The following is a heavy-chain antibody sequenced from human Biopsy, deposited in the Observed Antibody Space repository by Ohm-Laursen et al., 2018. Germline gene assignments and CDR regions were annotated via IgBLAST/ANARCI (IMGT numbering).Heavy chain of an antibody. V-gene: IGHV1-2*02. J-gene: IGHJ5*02. D-gene: IGHD3-22*01. CDR2: INAKTGDT. Sequence: SVKVSCKASGYTFTGYHVHWVRQAPGQGLEWMGWINAKTGDTNYALKFQGRVTMTRDTSISTAYVDLSSLRSDDTAVYYCTRGGYYYDSLAYYYWFDPWGQGTLVTVSS. CDR3: TRGGYYYDSLAYYYWFDP. CDR1: GYTFTGYH.